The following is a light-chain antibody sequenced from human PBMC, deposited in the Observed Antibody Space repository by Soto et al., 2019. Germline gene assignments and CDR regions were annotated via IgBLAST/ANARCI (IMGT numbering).Light chain of an antibody. CDR2: RAS. CDR1: QSISTS. V-gene: IGKV1-5*03. Sequence: DIQMTQSPSSLSASVGDRVTITCRASQSISTSLAWFQQKPGKAPKLLIYRASSLESGAPSRFSGTGSGTEFTLTISSLQPDDFATYYCQQYDDYPWTFGQGTKVEIK. CDR3: QQYDDYPWT. J-gene: IGKJ1*01.